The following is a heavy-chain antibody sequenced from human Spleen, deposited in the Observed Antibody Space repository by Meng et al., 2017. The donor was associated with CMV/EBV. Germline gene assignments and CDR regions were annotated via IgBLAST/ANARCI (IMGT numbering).Heavy chain of an antibody. Sequence: GESLKISCEASEFTFSIYAMAWVRQAPGRGLAWVSAITASGGSTYYTDSVKGRFTVSRDNSKNTLYLQMHSLRAEDTAMYYCAKAFSASWYREYYDFWGQGTLVTVSS. CDR2: ITASGGST. J-gene: IGHJ4*02. CDR1: EFTFSIYA. D-gene: IGHD6-13*01. V-gene: IGHV3-23*01. CDR3: AKAFSASWYREYYDF.